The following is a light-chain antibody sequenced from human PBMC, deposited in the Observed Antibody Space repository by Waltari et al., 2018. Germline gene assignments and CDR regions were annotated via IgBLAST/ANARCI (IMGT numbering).Light chain of an antibody. CDR3: QQYQNWPQT. CDR1: PSISSN. J-gene: IGKJ2*01. Sequence: EIVMTQSPATLFVSPGERATLSCRASPSISSNLVWYQQKPGQAPRLLMYGASTRATAIPARFSGSGSGTEFALTISSLQSEDSAVYYCQQYQNWPQTFGQGTKLQIK. V-gene: IGKV3-15*01. CDR2: GAS.